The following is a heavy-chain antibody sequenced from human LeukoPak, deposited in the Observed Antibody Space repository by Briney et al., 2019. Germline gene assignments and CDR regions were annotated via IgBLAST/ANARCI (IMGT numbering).Heavy chain of an antibody. Sequence: GGSLRLSCAASGFTFSSYWMHWVRQAPGKGLMWVSRIYNDGSRTTYADSVRGRFTISRDNAKSTLYLQMNSLRAEDTAVYYCARVRDDYTYFDCWGQGTPVTVSS. V-gene: IGHV3-74*01. CDR2: IYNDGSRT. CDR1: GFTFSSYW. J-gene: IGHJ4*02. D-gene: IGHD4-11*01. CDR3: ARVRDDYTYFDC.